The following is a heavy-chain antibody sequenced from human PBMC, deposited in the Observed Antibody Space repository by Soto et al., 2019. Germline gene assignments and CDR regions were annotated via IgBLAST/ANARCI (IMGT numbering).Heavy chain of an antibody. CDR2: ISGSGVTT. CDR1: GFTFSSYA. Sequence: EMQLLESGGDLVQPGGSLRLSCAASGFTFSSYAMTWVRQAPGKGLEYISAISGSGVTTYYADSMRGRFTVTKDNSKNKLYLQMISIRAEDTAMYYCAKDRDDIGMVDAFGVWGQGTMVTVSS. J-gene: IGHJ3*01. V-gene: IGHV3-23*01. D-gene: IGHD1-1*01. CDR3: AKDRDDIGMVDAFGV.